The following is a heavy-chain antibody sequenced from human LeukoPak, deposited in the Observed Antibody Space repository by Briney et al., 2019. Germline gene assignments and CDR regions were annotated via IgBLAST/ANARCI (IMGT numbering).Heavy chain of an antibody. D-gene: IGHD3-22*01. CDR3: ARENYYDSSGYLNRFDP. CDR1: GYTFTGYY. Sequence: GASEKVSCKASGYTFTGYYMHWVRQAPGQGLEWMGWINPNSGGTNYAQKFQGRVTMTRDTSISTAYMELSRLRSDDTAVYYCARENYYDSSGYLNRFDPWGQGTLVTVSS. CDR2: INPNSGGT. V-gene: IGHV1-2*02. J-gene: IGHJ5*02.